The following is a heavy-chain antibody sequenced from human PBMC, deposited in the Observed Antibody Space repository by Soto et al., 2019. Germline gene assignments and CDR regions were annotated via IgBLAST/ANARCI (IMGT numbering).Heavy chain of an antibody. D-gene: IGHD2-15*01. V-gene: IGHV3-23*01. Sequence: EVQLLESGGGLVQPGGSLRLSCAASGFTFNNYIMSWVRQAPGKGLEWVSTIAGSFGTTAYADSVKGRFTISRDNSQNTLFLQLNSLRAEDSAIYYCAKDPPDRMYYFQHWGQGTPVTVSS. CDR3: AKDPPDRMYYFQH. CDR2: IAGSFGTT. J-gene: IGHJ4*02. CDR1: GFTFNNYI.